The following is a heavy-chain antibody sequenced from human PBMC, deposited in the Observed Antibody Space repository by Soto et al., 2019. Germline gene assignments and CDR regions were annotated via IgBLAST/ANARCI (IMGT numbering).Heavy chain of an antibody. Sequence: QVQLVESGGGVVQPGRSLRLSCAASGFTFSSYGMHWVSQAPGKGLEWVAVISYAGSNKYYADSVKGRLTIARDNSKNTLYLQMNSLRAEDTAVYYCAKEYSSSSVWYFALWGRGTLVTVSS. V-gene: IGHV3-30*18. CDR3: AKEYSSSSVWYFAL. CDR1: GFTFSSYG. D-gene: IGHD6-6*01. J-gene: IGHJ2*01. CDR2: ISYAGSNK.